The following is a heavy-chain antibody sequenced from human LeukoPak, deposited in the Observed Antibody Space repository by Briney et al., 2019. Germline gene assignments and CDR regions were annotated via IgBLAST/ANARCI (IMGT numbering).Heavy chain of an antibody. CDR2: ISGSGGST. J-gene: IGHJ4*02. CDR1: GFAFSSYA. Sequence: GGSLRLSCAASGFAFSSYAMSWVRQAPGKGLEWVSAISGSGGSTYYADSVKGRFTISRDNSKNTLYLQMNSLRVEDTAVYYCAAVLRSSALDYWGQGTLVTVSS. V-gene: IGHV3-23*01. CDR3: AAVLRSSALDY. D-gene: IGHD6-19*01.